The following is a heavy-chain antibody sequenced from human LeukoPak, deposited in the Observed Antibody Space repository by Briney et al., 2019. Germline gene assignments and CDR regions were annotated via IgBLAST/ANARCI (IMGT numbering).Heavy chain of an antibody. V-gene: IGHV3-23*01. CDR3: ARSLGGKGIFDY. J-gene: IGHJ4*02. CDR2: ISGSGGST. D-gene: IGHD4-23*01. CDR1: GFTFSSYA. Sequence: GGSLRLSCAASGFTFSSYAMSWVRQAPGKGLEWVSTISGSGGSTYYADSVKGRFTISRDNAKNSLYLQMNSLRAEDTAVYYCARSLGGKGIFDYWGQGTLVTVSS.